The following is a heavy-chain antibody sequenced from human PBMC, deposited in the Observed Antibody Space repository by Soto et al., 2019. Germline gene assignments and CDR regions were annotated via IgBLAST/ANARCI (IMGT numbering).Heavy chain of an antibody. J-gene: IGHJ5*02. Sequence: QITLKESGPTLVKPTQTLTLTCTFSGFSLSTSEVGVGWVRQPPGKALQWLALIYWDDDKRYSPSLKSRLTITKDTSKHQVVLTMTNMDPVDTATYYCAHAPGIAVTTNWFDPWGQGILVTVSS. CDR1: GFSLSTSEVG. CDR2: IYWDDDK. D-gene: IGHD6-19*01. V-gene: IGHV2-5*02. CDR3: AHAPGIAVTTNWFDP.